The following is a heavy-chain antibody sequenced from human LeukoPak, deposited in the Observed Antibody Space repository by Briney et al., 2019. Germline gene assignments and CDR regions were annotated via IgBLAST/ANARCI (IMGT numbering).Heavy chain of an antibody. CDR2: INSDGSMT. Sequence: PGGSLRLSCAASGLSFSDNYMGWLRQPPGKGLEWLSDINSDGSMTKYTASVQGRFTISRDNAKRSLFLQMNNLRANDTARYYCAKGSHGWTFDVWGQGSQVTVSS. V-gene: IGHV3-11*01. D-gene: IGHD2-2*03. J-gene: IGHJ4*02. CDR3: AKGSHGWTFDV. CDR1: GLSFSDNY.